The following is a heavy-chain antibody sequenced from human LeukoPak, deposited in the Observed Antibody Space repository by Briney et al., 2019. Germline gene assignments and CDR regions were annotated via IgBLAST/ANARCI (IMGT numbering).Heavy chain of an antibody. CDR2: MNPNSCNT. CDR1: GYTFTSYD. Sequence: GASVKVSCKASGYTFTSYDINWVRQATGQGLEWMGWMNPNSCNTGYAQKFQGRVTMTRNTSISTAYMELSSRRSEDTAVYYCARLAAGRDLTGYYPWGQGTLVTVSS. D-gene: IGHD3-9*01. CDR3: ARLAAGRDLTGYYP. J-gene: IGHJ5*02. V-gene: IGHV1-8*01.